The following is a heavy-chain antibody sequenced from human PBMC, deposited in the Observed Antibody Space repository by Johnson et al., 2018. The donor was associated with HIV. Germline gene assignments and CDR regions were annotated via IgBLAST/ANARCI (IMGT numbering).Heavy chain of an antibody. CDR3: AKDLGDPMIEVHAFDI. V-gene: IGHV3-20*04. CDR1: GFTFDDYG. D-gene: IGHD3-22*01. J-gene: IGHJ3*02. Sequence: VLLVESGGGVVRPGGSLRLSCAASGFTFDDYGMSWVRQAPGKGLEWVSGINWNGGTTGYADSVKGRFTISRDNAKNSLYLQMNSLRAEDTALYYCAKDLGDPMIEVHAFDIWGQGTMVTVSS. CDR2: INWNGGTT.